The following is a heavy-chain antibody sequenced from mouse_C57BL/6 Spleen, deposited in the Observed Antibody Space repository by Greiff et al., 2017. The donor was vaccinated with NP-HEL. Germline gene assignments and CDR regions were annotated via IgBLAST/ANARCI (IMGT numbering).Heavy chain of an antibody. CDR1: GFTFSSYA. CDR2: ISDGGSYT. CDR3: ARDGRVRYYAMDY. V-gene: IGHV5-4*01. Sequence: EVMLVESGGGLVKPGGSLKLSCAASGFTFSSYAMSWVRQTPEKRLEWVATISDGGSYTYYPDNVKGRFTISRDNAKNNLYLQMSHLKSEDTAMYYCARDGRVRYYAMDYWGQGTSVTVSS. J-gene: IGHJ4*01.